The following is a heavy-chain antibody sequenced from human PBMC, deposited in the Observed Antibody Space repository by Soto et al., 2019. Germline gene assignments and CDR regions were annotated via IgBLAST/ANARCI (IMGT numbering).Heavy chain of an antibody. CDR1: GFTFSSYG. V-gene: IGHV3-33*01. CDR3: ARNLGQWLDY. J-gene: IGHJ4*02. D-gene: IGHD6-19*01. Sequence: QVQLVESGGGVVQPGRSLRLSCAASGFTFSSYGMHWVRQAPGKGLEWVAVIWYDGSNKYYADSVKGRFTISRDNSKNTLYLQMNRLRAEDTAVYYCARNLGQWLDYWGQGTLVTVSS. CDR2: IWYDGSNK.